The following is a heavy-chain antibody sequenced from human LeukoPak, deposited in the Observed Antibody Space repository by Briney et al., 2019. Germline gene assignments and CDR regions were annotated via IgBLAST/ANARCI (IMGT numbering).Heavy chain of an antibody. D-gene: IGHD3-3*01. CDR2: IYYSGST. Sequence: SGTLSLTCTVSGGSISSYYWSWIRQPPGKGLEWIGYIYYSGSTNYNPSLKSRVTISVDTSKNQFSLKLSSVTAADTAVYYCAGGLYYDSLNWFDPWGQGTLVTVSS. V-gene: IGHV4-59*01. J-gene: IGHJ5*02. CDR3: AGGLYYDSLNWFDP. CDR1: GGSISSYY.